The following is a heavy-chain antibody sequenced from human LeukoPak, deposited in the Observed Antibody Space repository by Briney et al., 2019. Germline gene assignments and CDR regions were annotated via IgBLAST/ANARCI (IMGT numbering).Heavy chain of an antibody. D-gene: IGHD3-22*01. CDR2: ISSSGSTI. V-gene: IGHV3-48*03. Sequence: GGSLRLSCAASGFTFSSYEMNWVRQAPGKGLEWVSYISSSGSTIYYADSVKGRFTISRDNAKNSLYLQMNSLRAEDTAVYYCAREPAAEYDSSGYPDYWGQGTLVTVSS. J-gene: IGHJ4*02. CDR3: AREPAAEYDSSGYPDY. CDR1: GFTFSSYE.